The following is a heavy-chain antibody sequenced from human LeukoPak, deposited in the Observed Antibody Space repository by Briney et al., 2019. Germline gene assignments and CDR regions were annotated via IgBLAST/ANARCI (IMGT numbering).Heavy chain of an antibody. CDR2: INHSGST. CDR1: GGSFSGYY. J-gene: IGHJ3*02. CDR3: ASGSSSSWHPDAFDI. V-gene: IGHV4-34*01. Sequence: PSETLSLTCAVYGGSFSGYYWSWIRQPPRKGLEWIGEINHSGSTNYNPSLKSRVTISVDTSKNQFSLKLSSETAADTAVYYCASGSSSSWHPDAFDIWGQGTMVTVSS. D-gene: IGHD6-13*01.